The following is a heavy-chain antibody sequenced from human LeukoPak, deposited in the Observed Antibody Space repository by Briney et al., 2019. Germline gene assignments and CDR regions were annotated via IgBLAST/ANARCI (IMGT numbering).Heavy chain of an antibody. CDR2: IIPIFGTA. J-gene: IGHJ4*02. Sequence: SVKVSCKASGGTFSSYAISWVRQAPGQGLEWMGGIIPIFGTANYAQKFQGRVTITADESTSTAYMELSSLRTEDTAIYYCAKGPKLHSGYHPDYWGQGTLVTVSS. V-gene: IGHV1-69*13. D-gene: IGHD3-22*01. CDR3: AKGPKLHSGYHPDY. CDR1: GGTFSSYA.